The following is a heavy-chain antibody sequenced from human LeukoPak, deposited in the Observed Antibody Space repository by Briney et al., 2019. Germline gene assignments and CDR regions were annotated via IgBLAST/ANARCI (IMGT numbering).Heavy chain of an antibody. CDR2: MNPNSGNT. V-gene: IGHV1-8*01. CDR3: ARGRIVGATPSRGLYYYMDF. Sequence: GASVKVSCKASGYTFTSYEINWVRQATGQGLEWMGWMNPNSGNTGYAQKFQGRVTMTRDTSISTAYMDLSSLRSEDAAMYYCARGRIVGATPSRGLYYYMDFWGKGTTVTVSS. D-gene: IGHD1-26*01. J-gene: IGHJ6*03. CDR1: GYTFTSYE.